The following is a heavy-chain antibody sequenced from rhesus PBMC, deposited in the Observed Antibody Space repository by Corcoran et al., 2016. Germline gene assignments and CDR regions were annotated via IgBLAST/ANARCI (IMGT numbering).Heavy chain of an antibody. CDR2: INGPSGST. Sequence: QVQLQESGPGLVKPSETLSLTCAVSGVSISSYWWSWIRQAPGKGLEWIGEINGPSGSTSYNPSLNSRVTLSKDTSRNHVSLKMNSVTAADTALYYCVGRNRWWGQGVLVTVSS. CDR3: VGRNRW. J-gene: IGHJ4*01. CDR1: GVSISSYW. D-gene: IGHD6-37*01. V-gene: IGHV4-80*01.